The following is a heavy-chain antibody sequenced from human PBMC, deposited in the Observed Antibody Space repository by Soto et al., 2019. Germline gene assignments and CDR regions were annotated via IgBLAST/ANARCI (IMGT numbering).Heavy chain of an antibody. D-gene: IGHD2-2*01. J-gene: IGHJ4*02. V-gene: IGHV1-46*01. CDR2: INPSDGGT. Sequence: ASVKVSCKTSAYTFTNYYMHWVRQAPGHGLEWMGIINPSDGGTTYAQKFQGRVTMTRDTSTSTVYMELTSLRSDDTAMYYCARDLTGANWGSNSCPPQYDLDYWGQGTLVTSPQ. CDR1: AYTFTNYY. CDR3: ARDLTGANWGSNSCPPQYDLDY.